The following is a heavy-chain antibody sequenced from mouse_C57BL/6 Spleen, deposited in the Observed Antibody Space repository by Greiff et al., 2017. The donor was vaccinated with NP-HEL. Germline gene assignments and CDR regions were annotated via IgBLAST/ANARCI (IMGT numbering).Heavy chain of an antibody. J-gene: IGHJ4*01. Sequence: VQLQQSGPGMVKPSQSLSLTCTVTGYSITSGYDWHWIRHFPGNKLEWMGYISYSGSTNYNPSLKSRIPITHDTSKNHFFLKLNSVTTEDTATYYCARGVNWDGAMDYWGQGTSVTVSS. CDR1: GYSITSGYD. CDR3: ARGVNWDGAMDY. D-gene: IGHD4-1*01. CDR2: ISYSGST. V-gene: IGHV3-1*01.